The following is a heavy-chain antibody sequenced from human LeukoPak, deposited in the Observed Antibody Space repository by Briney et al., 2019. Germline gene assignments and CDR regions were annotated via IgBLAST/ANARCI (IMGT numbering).Heavy chain of an antibody. J-gene: IGHJ5*02. CDR3: ARDYYGSGSYGWFDP. CDR1: GFTFRDYY. D-gene: IGHD3-10*01. CDR2: ISGSSSDT. V-gene: IGHV3-11*05. Sequence: GGSLRLSCAASGFTFRDYYMSCIRQAPGKGLEWVSYISGSSSDTKFADSVKGRFTVSRDNTKKSLYLQMDSLRVEDTAIYYCARDYYGSGSYGWFDPWGQGTLVTVSS.